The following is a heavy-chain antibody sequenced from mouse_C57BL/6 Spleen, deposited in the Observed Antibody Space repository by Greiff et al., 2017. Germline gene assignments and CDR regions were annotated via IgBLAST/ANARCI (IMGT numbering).Heavy chain of an antibody. V-gene: IGHV1-39*01. Sequence: VQLKQSGPELVKPGASVKISCKASGYSFTDYNMNWVKQSNGKSLEWIGVINPNYGTTSYNQKFKGKATLTVDQSSSTAYMQLNSLTSEDSAVYYCARRGNSNYHYAMDYWGQGTSVTVSS. CDR3: ARRGNSNYHYAMDY. D-gene: IGHD2-5*01. CDR2: INPNYGTT. CDR1: GYSFTDYN. J-gene: IGHJ4*01.